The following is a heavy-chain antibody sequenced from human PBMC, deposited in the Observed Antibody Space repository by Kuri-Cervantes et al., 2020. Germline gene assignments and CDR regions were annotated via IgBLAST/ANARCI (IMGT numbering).Heavy chain of an antibody. CDR2: ISSSSSYI. J-gene: IGHJ4*02. CDR3: ARGLEDVWGSYPDY. V-gene: IGHV3-21*01. D-gene: IGHD3-16*01. Sequence: ETLSLTCAASGFTFSSYSMNWVRQAPGKGLEWVSSISSSSSYIYYADPVKGRFTISRDNAKNSLYLQMNSLRAEDTAVYYCARGLEDVWGSYPDYWGQGTLVTVSS. CDR1: GFTFSSYS.